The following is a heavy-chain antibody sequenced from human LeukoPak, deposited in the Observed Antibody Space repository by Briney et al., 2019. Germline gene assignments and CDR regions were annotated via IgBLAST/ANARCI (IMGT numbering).Heavy chain of an antibody. CDR2: MDPSGSHK. CDR1: EFIFNRSW. CDR3: AIWTSGNY. D-gene: IGHD1-1*01. Sequence: PGGSLRLSCAASEFIFNRSWMNWVRQAPGEGLEWVANMDPSGSHKRYVDSVKGRFTISKDNPGTSLYLDMYGLRAEDTAIYYCAIWTSGNYWGQGTLVTVSS. V-gene: IGHV3-7*01. J-gene: IGHJ4*02.